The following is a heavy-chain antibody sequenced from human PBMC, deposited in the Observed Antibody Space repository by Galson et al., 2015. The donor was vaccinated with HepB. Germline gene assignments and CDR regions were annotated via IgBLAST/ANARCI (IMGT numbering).Heavy chain of an antibody. CDR3: ARGENASGYRPDY. Sequence: SLRLSCAGTGFTFSRYAMHWVRHAPGKGLEWVTIIWNDGSRKLYGNSVRGRLTISRDNSKNTVYLQMNSLRAEDTGVYYCARGENASGYRPDYWGQGTLVIVSS. V-gene: IGHV3-33*01. D-gene: IGHD3-22*01. CDR1: GFTFSRYA. J-gene: IGHJ4*02. CDR2: IWNDGSRK.